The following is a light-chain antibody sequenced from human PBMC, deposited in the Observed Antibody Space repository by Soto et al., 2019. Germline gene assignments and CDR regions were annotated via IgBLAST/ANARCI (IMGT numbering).Light chain of an antibody. V-gene: IGLV2-14*01. CDR3: SSYTSSSTYV. Sequence: QSVLTQPASVSGSPGQSITLSCTGSSSDVPGYNFVSWYQQHPGKAPKLMIYHVSNRPSGISNRFSGSKSGNTASLTISGLQAEDEADYYCSSYTSSSTYVFGTGTKVTVL. J-gene: IGLJ1*01. CDR1: SSDVPGYNF. CDR2: HVS.